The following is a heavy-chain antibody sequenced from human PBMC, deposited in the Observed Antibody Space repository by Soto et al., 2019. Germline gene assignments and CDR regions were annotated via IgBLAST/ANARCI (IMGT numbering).Heavy chain of an antibody. Sequence: EVQLLGSGGGLVQPGGSLRLSCAVSGFTFSSYGMSWVRQAPGKGLEWVSGISGSGGSTSYADSVKGRFTISRDNSKNMLYLQMSSLRVEDTAVYYCANSFWSGYSPLDYWGQGTLVTVSS. CDR3: ANSFWSGYSPLDY. CDR1: GFTFSSYG. V-gene: IGHV3-23*01. D-gene: IGHD3-3*01. J-gene: IGHJ4*02. CDR2: ISGSGGST.